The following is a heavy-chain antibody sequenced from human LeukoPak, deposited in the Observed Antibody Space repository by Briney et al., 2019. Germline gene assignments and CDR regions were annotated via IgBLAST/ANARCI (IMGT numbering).Heavy chain of an antibody. CDR2: IKQDGREK. J-gene: IGHJ4*02. Sequence: PGGSLRLSCAASGFTFSSYWMSWVRQAPGKGLEWVANIKQDGREKYYVDSVKGRFTISRDNAKNSLYLQMNSLRAEDTAVYYCARDEGARYYYDSSGYFPGYWGQGTLVTVSS. V-gene: IGHV3-7*01. CDR1: GFTFSSYW. D-gene: IGHD3-22*01. CDR3: ARDEGARYYYDSSGYFPGY.